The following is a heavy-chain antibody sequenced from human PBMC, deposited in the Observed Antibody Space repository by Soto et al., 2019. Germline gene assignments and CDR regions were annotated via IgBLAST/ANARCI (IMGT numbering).Heavy chain of an antibody. CDR2: IYYTGST. D-gene: IGHD5-12*01. CDR1: GGSISSHY. J-gene: IGHJ5*02. V-gene: IGHV4-59*11. Sequence: QVQLQESGPRLVKPSETLSLTCSVSGGSISSHYWSWIRQPPGKGLEWIGYIYYTGSTNYNPSLKSRVTISVDTSKNQFSLNLSSLTAADTAVYYCARDGEVASNLHGVDLWGQGTLVTVSS. CDR3: ARDGEVASNLHGVDL.